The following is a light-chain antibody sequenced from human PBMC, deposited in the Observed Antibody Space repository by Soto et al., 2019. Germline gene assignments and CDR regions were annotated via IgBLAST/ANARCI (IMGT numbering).Light chain of an antibody. J-gene: IGKJ5*01. V-gene: IGKV1D-12*01. Sequence: DIQMTQSPSSVSASVGDRITITCRASQGISSWLAWYQQKPGKAPKLLISTASTLQSGVPSRFSGSGSGTEFTLTISSLQPEDFATYYCQQYYTNPYTFGQGTRLEIK. CDR2: TAS. CDR1: QGISSW. CDR3: QQYYTNPYT.